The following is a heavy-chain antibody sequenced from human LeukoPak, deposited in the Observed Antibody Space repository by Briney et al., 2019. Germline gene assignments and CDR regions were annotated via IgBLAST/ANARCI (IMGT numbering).Heavy chain of an antibody. J-gene: IGHJ6*04. Sequence: PGGSLRLSCEVSGFTFSSYHMNWVRQAPGKGLEWVSSIGSSGSYIYYADSVKGRFTISRDNAKNSLYLQMNSLRAEDTAVYYCAREGSYYDSTLAMDVWGKGTTVTISS. CDR2: IGSSGSYI. CDR1: GFTFSSYH. D-gene: IGHD3-22*01. V-gene: IGHV3-21*01. CDR3: AREGSYYDSTLAMDV.